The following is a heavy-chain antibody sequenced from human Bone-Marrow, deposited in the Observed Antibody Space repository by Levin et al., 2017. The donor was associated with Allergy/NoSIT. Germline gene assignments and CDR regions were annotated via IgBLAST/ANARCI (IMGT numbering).Heavy chain of an antibody. D-gene: IGHD5-18*01. J-gene: IGHJ4*02. V-gene: IGHV4-39*01. CDR2: VYHSGTT. CDR3: TTGFSYGRFDF. Sequence: SQTLLLTCTVSGASITSSSYYCGWVRQTPGKGLQWLGSVYHSGTTYHNPSLKSRVTVSVDTSKNQFFLKLNSVTAADTAIYYCTTGFSYGRFDFWGQGNLVTVSS. CDR1: GASITSSSYY.